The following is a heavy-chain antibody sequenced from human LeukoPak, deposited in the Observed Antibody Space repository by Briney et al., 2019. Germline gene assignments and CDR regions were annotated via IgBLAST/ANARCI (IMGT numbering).Heavy chain of an antibody. D-gene: IGHD3-22*01. Sequence: GGSLRLSCAASGFTFSSYAMSWVRQAPGKGLEWVSAISGSGGSTYYADSVKGRFTISRDNSKNTLYLQMNSLRAEDTAVYYCAKDHGLIVGATPGYWGQGTLVTVSS. J-gene: IGHJ4*02. V-gene: IGHV3-23*01. CDR2: ISGSGGST. CDR1: GFTFSSYA. CDR3: AKDHGLIVGATPGY.